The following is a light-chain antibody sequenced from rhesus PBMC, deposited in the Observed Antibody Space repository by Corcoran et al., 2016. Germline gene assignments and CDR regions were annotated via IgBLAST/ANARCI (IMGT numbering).Light chain of an antibody. V-gene: IGKV1-32*02. CDR2: YAN. Sequence: DIQMSQSPSSLSASVGDRVTITCRASQGISSYLNWYQQKPGKAPNLLIYYANSLASGVPSRFRGSGSGTAFTLTISSLQPEDFATYYCQQGNSNPLTFGGGTEVELK. CDR1: QGISSY. CDR3: QQGNSNPLT. J-gene: IGKJ4*01.